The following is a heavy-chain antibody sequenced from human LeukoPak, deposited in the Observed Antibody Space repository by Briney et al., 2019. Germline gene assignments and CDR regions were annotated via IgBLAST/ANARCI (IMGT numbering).Heavy chain of an antibody. J-gene: IGHJ3*02. D-gene: IGHD2-2*02. CDR2: IYRDGNT. CDR3: ARYTFRAVDT. CDR1: GLSLSVNY. V-gene: IGHV3-53*01. Sequence: GGYLRLSCAASGLSLSVNYMTWVRQSPGKGLEWLSNIYRDGNTYYADSVNGRFSISRDDYKNTLYLEMNSLRAEDTALYYCARYTFRAVDTWGQGSMVTVSS.